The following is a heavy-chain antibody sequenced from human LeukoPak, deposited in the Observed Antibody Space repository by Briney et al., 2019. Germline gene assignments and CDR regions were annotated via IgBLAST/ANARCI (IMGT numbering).Heavy chain of an antibody. D-gene: IGHD2-2*01. CDR1: GGTFSSYA. CDR3: ASAPGYCSSTSCRGEAFDI. V-gene: IGHV1-69*13. CDR2: IIPIFGTA. Sequence: ASVKVSCKASGGTFSSYAISWVRQAPGQGLEWMGGIIPIFGTANYAQKFQGRVTITADESTSTAYMELSSLRSEDTAVYYCASAPGYCSSTSCRGEAFDIWGQGTMVTVSS. J-gene: IGHJ3*02.